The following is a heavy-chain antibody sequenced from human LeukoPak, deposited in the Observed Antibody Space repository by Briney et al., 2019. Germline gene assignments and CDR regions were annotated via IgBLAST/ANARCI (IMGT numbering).Heavy chain of an antibody. CDR3: ARHTPFGTTGTTFDY. D-gene: IGHD1-1*01. CDR2: MYYSGSN. CDR1: GGSISNYY. V-gene: IGHV4-59*08. Sequence: SETLSLTCTVSGGSISNYYWSWIRQPPGKGLEWIGYMYYSGSNSYNPSPKSRVTISVDTSKNQFSLKLSSVTAADTAVYYCARHTPFGTTGTTFDYWGQGSLVTVSS. J-gene: IGHJ4*02.